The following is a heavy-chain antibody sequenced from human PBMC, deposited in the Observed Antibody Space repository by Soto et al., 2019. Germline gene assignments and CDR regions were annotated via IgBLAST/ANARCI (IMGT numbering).Heavy chain of an antibody. D-gene: IGHD1-26*01. CDR1: GFSLTTSGVG. J-gene: IGHJ4*02. CDR2: IYWDDDK. CDR3: GRRQVGGDYFDY. V-gene: IGHV2-5*02. Sequence: SGPTLVNPTQTPTLTCSFSGFSLTTSGVGAGWIRQPPGKALEWLALIYWDDDKRYSSSLKSRLIITKDTSKNQVVLTLTNLDPADTATYFCGRRQVGGDYFDYWGQGTLVTVSS.